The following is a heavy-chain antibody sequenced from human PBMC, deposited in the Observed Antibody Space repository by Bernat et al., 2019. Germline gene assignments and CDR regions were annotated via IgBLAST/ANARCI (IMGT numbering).Heavy chain of an antibody. CDR3: ARDGVWLVQRGAFDI. Sequence: QVQLVESGGGVVQPGRSLRLSCAASGFTFSSYAMHWVRQAPGKGLEWVAVISYDGSNKYYADSVKGRFTISRDNSKNTLYLQMNSLRAEDTAVYYCARDGVWLVQRGAFDIWGQGTMVTVSS. D-gene: IGHD6-19*01. J-gene: IGHJ3*02. CDR1: GFTFSSYA. V-gene: IGHV3-30-3*01. CDR2: ISYDGSNK.